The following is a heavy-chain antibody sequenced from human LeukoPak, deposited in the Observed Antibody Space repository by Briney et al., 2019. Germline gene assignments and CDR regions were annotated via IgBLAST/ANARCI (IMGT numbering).Heavy chain of an antibody. V-gene: IGHV4-34*01. CDR2: INHSGST. Sequence: PSETLSLTCAVYGGSFSGYYWSWIRQPPGKGLEWIGEINHSGSTNYNPSLKSRVTISVDTSKNRFSLRLSSVTAADTAVYYCARGLGGDGYNTKNRTFDYWGQGTLVTVSS. D-gene: IGHD5-24*01. CDR3: ARGLGGDGYNTKNRTFDY. J-gene: IGHJ4*02. CDR1: GGSFSGYY.